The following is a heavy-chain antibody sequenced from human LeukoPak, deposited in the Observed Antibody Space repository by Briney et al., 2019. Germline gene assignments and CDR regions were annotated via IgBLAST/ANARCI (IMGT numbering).Heavy chain of an antibody. V-gene: IGHV1-69*04. D-gene: IGHD1-1*01. Sequence: GASVKVSCKASGGTFNNYAISWVRQAPGQGLEWMGRIIPVLAIANYAQKFQGRVRITADKSTSTAYMELSSLRSEDTAVYYRAREAGTAQHVDAFDIWGQGTMVTVSS. J-gene: IGHJ3*02. CDR1: GGTFNNYA. CDR3: AREAGTAQHVDAFDI. CDR2: IIPVLAIA.